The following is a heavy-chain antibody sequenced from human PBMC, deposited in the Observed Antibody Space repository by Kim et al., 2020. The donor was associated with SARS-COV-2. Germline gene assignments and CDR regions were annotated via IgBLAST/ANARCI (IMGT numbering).Heavy chain of an antibody. Sequence: GKAQHLRGKVTLTRNTSRSTAYMELSSLRSEDTAVYYCARPAPEDGGGMDVWGQGTTVTVSS. D-gene: IGHD3-10*01. J-gene: IGHJ6*02. V-gene: IGHV1-8*01. CDR3: ARPAPEDGGGMDV.